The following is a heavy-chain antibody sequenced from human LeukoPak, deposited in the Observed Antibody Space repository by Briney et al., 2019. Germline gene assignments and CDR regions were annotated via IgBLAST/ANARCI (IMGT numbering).Heavy chain of an antibody. D-gene: IGHD2-21*02. Sequence: PGGSLRLSCAASGFTFSSYGMNWVRQAPGKGLEWVSSISSSSSYIYYADSVKGRFTISRDNAKNSLYLQMNSLRAEDTAVYYCARDRHIVVVTAIQSDAFDIWGQGTMVTVSS. J-gene: IGHJ3*02. CDR2: ISSSSSYI. V-gene: IGHV3-21*01. CDR3: ARDRHIVVVTAIQSDAFDI. CDR1: GFTFSSYG.